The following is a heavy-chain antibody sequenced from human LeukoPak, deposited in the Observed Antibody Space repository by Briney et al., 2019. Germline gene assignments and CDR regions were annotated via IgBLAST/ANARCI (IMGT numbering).Heavy chain of an antibody. J-gene: IGHJ1*01. CDR2: IKNKNSGRTT. V-gene: IGHV3-15*01. D-gene: IGHD3-10*01. CDR1: GFIFPNAW. CDR3: VTDGGLPPYYFPY. Sequence: PGGSLRLSCAASGFIFPNAWMHWVRQAPGKGLEWVGRIKNKNSGRTTNYIAPVKGRFTISRDDSRNTLYLEMDSLKTEDTAGYYCVTDGGLPPYYFPYWGQGTLVNGSS.